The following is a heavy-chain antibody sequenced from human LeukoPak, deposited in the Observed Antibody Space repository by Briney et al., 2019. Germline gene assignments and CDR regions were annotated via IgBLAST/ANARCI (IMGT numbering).Heavy chain of an antibody. V-gene: IGHV3-30*01. CDR3: ARGAFPGGSSSYHY. J-gene: IGHJ4*02. Sequence: GGSLRLSCAASGFTFSSYAMHWVRQAPGKGLEWVAVISYDGSNKYYADSVKGRFTISRDNSKNTLYLQMNSLGAEDTAVYYCARGAFPGGSSSYHYWGQGTLVTVSS. CDR2: ISYDGSNK. D-gene: IGHD6-6*01. CDR1: GFTFSSYA.